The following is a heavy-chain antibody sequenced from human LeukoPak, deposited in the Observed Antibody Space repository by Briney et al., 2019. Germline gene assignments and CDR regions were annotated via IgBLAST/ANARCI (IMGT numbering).Heavy chain of an antibody. CDR2: IYYSGGT. V-gene: IGHV4-30-4*01. D-gene: IGHD5-12*01. CDR1: GGSISSGDYY. Sequence: KSSQTLSLTCTVSGGSISSGDYYWSWIRQPPGRGLEWIGYIYYSGGTYYNPSLKSRVTISVDTSKNQFSLKLSSVTAADTAVYYCARENVDIVATGRFDLWGRGTLVTVSS. CDR3: ARENVDIVATGRFDL. J-gene: IGHJ2*01.